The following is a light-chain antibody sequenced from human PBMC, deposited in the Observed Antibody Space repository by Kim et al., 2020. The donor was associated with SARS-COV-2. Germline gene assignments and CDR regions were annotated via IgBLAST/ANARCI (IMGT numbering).Light chain of an antibody. CDR2: EDN. V-gene: IGLV6-57*03. Sequence: GKAVTTSCTRSIGSIASNYVQWYQQRPGSAPTTVIYEDNQRPSGVPDRFSGSIDSSSNSASLTISGLKTEDEADYYCQSYDSSNQVFGGGTQLTVL. CDR3: QSYDSSNQV. J-gene: IGLJ3*02. CDR1: IGSIASNY.